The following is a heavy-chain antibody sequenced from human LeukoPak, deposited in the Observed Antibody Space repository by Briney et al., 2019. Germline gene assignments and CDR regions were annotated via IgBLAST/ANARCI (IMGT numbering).Heavy chain of an antibody. CDR3: ARVLGYFDWLIDY. D-gene: IGHD3-9*01. CDR2: INHSGST. V-gene: IGHV4-34*01. Sequence: SETLSLTCAVYGGSFSGYYWSWLRQPPGKGLEWIGEINHSGSTNYSPSLKSRVTISVDTSKNQFSLKLSSVTAADTAVYYCARVLGYFDWLIDYWGQGTLVTVSS. CDR1: GGSFSGYY. J-gene: IGHJ4*02.